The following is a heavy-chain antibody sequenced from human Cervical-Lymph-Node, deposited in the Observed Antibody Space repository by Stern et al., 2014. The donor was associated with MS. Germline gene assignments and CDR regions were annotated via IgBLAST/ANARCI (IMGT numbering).Heavy chain of an antibody. V-gene: IGHV5-51*03. Sequence: EDQLVESGAEVKKPGESLKISCKGSGYSFATYWIGWVRQMPGKGLEWMGVIFPGNSDTRYSPSFQGRVTISANNSTSTASLLWSSLKASDPAMYYCARPGYDTAKYVLDVWGQGTTVTVSS. CDR3: ARPGYDTAKYVLDV. CDR1: GYSFATYW. CDR2: IFPGNSDT. D-gene: IGHD5-18*01. J-gene: IGHJ6*02.